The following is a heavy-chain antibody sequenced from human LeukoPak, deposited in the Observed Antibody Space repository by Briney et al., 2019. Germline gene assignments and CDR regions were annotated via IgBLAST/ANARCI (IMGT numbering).Heavy chain of an antibody. D-gene: IGHD3-22*01. CDR1: GYTFTAYD. Sequence: ASVKVSCKASGYTFTAYDINWVRQGAGQGLEWIGWMNPDTGNTGYAQKFQGRVTMTRDTSNSTAYMELNSLTSEATDVSYCASLSATPAYYYSSGYYHIRYWGQGTLLTVSS. CDR3: ASLSATPAYYYSSGYYHIRY. V-gene: IGHV1-8*01. CDR2: MNPDTGNT. J-gene: IGHJ4*02.